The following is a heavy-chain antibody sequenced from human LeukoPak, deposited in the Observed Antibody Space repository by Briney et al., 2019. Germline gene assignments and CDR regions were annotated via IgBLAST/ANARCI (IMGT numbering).Heavy chain of an antibody. CDR1: GYTFTSYD. D-gene: IGHD6-19*01. CDR2: MNPNSGNT. V-gene: IGHV1-8*03. J-gene: IGHJ4*02. Sequence: ASVKVSCKASGYTFTSYDINWVRQATGQGLEWMGWMNPNSGNTGYARKFQGRVTITRNTSISTAYMELSSLRSEDTAVYYCARLGGSGWSYYFDYWGQGTLVTVSS. CDR3: ARLGGSGWSYYFDY.